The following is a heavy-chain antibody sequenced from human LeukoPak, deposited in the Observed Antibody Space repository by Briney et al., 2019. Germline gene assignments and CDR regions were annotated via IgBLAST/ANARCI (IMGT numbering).Heavy chain of an antibody. CDR2: ISSSSSTI. J-gene: IGHJ4*02. CDR3: ATGKTGTLDY. Sequence: GGSLRLSCAASGFTFSIYSMNWVRQAPGEGLECVSYISSSSSTIYYADSVKGRFTISRDNAKNALYLQMNSLRAEDTAVYYCATGKTGTLDYWGQGTLVTVSS. D-gene: IGHD1-7*01. V-gene: IGHV3-48*04. CDR1: GFTFSIYS.